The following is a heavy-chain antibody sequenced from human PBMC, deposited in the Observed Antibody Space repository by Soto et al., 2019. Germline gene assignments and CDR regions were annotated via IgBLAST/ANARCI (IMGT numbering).Heavy chain of an antibody. D-gene: IGHD3-9*01. CDR1: GGSISSGGYY. CDR2: IYYSGST. J-gene: IGHJ4*02. V-gene: IGHV4-31*03. Sequence: QVQLQESGPGLVKPSQTLSLTCTVSGGSISSGGYYWSWIRQHPGKGLEWIGYIYYSGSTYYNPSLKSRVTISVDTSKNQFSLKLSSLTAADTAVYYCARGGAFYDILTGYIPGHFDYWGQGTLVTVSS. CDR3: ARGGAFYDILTGYIPGHFDY.